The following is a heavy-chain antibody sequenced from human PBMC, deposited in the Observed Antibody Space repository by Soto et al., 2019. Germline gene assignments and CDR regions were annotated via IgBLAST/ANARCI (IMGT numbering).Heavy chain of an antibody. CDR1: GFTFSSYA. D-gene: IGHD3-3*02. V-gene: IGHV3-30-3*01. Sequence: GGSLRLSCAASGFTFSSYAMHWVRQAPGKGLEWVAVISYDGSNKYYADSVKGRFTISRDNSKNTLYLQMNSLRAEDTAVYYCAKDRISTWYYYYGMDVWGQGTTVTVSS. CDR2: ISYDGSNK. J-gene: IGHJ6*02. CDR3: AKDRISTWYYYYGMDV.